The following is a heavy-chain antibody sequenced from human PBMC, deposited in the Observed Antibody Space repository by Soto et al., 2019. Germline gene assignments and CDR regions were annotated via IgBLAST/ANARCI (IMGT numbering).Heavy chain of an antibody. D-gene: IGHD3-22*01. CDR1: GGSISSYY. CDR2: IYYSDST. CDR3: ARTLYYYDSSGYSFDY. V-gene: IGHV4-59*01. Sequence: SETLSLTCTVSGGSISSYYWSWIRQPPGKGLEWIGYIYYSDSTNYNPSLKSRVTISVDTSKSQFSVKLNSVTAADTAVYYCARTLYYYDSSGYSFDYWGQGTRVTVSS. J-gene: IGHJ4*02.